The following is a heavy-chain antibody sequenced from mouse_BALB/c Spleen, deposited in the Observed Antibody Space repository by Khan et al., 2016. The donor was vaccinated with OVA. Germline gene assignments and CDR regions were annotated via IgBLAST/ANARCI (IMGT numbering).Heavy chain of an antibody. D-gene: IGHD2-2*01. CDR3: TSGYDFFAH. J-gene: IGHJ3*01. CDR1: GYSFTAYY. CDR2: MNPNTGNT. V-gene: IGHV1-19*01. Sequence: VQLKESGPDLVKPGASVKMSCKASGYSFTAYYINWVKLSQGQSLESIGRMNPNTGNTHYNQKFKDKALLIVDTSSSTAYMELRSLTSEDSAVYYCTSGYDFFAHWGQGTLVTVSA.